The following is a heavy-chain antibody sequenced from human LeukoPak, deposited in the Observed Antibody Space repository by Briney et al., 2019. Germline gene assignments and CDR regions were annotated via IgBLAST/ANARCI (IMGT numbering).Heavy chain of an antibody. D-gene: IGHD1-26*01. Sequence: ASVKFSCKASGYTFTGYYTHWVRQAPGQGLEWMGWINPNSGGTNYAQKFQGWVTMTRDTSISTAYMELSRLRSDDTAVYYCARDPPKGALWEPSDAFDIWGQGTMVTVSS. V-gene: IGHV1-2*04. J-gene: IGHJ3*02. CDR1: GYTFTGYY. CDR2: INPNSGGT. CDR3: ARDPPKGALWEPSDAFDI.